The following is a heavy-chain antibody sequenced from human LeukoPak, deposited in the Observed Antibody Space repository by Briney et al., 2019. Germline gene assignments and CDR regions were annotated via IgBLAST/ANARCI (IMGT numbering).Heavy chain of an antibody. CDR2: ISYDGSNK. CDR3: ARGAIFGVVITRSAFDI. CDR1: GFTFSSYA. Sequence: GSLRLSCAASGFTFSSYAMHWVRQAPGNGLEWVAVISYDGSNKYYADSVKGRFTISRDNSKNTLYLQMNSLRAEDTAVYYCARGAIFGVVITRSAFDIWGQGTMVTVSS. D-gene: IGHD3-3*01. V-gene: IGHV3-30*04. J-gene: IGHJ3*02.